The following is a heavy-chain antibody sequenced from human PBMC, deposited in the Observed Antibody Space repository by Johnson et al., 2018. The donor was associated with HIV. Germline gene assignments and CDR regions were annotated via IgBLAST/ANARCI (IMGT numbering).Heavy chain of an antibody. D-gene: IGHD1-1*01. Sequence: QVLLMESGGGLVQPGGSLRLSCAASGFTFSDYYMSWIRQAPGKGLEWISYISSSGSTRYYADSVKGRFTISRDNAKNSLYLQMNSLRAEDTAVYYCAKESRYSARYNWNDGYAFDIWGQGTMVTGSS. CDR3: AKESRYSARYNWNDGYAFDI. CDR2: ISSSGSTR. V-gene: IGHV3-11*04. CDR1: GFTFSDYY. J-gene: IGHJ3*02.